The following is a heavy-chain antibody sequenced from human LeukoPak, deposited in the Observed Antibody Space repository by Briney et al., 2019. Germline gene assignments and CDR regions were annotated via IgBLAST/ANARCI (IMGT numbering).Heavy chain of an antibody. Sequence: GESLKISCKGSGYSFTGYWIGWVRQMPGKGLEWMGIIYPGDSDTRYSPSFQGQVTISADKSISTAYLQWSSLKASDTAMYYCARLQYYDILTGYYNFFDYWGQGTLVTVSS. V-gene: IGHV5-51*01. D-gene: IGHD3-9*01. CDR3: ARLQYYDILTGYYNFFDY. CDR1: GYSFTGYW. J-gene: IGHJ4*02. CDR2: IYPGDSDT.